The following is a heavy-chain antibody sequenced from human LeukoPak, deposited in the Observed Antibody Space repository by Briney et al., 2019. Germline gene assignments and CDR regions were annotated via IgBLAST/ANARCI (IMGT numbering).Heavy chain of an antibody. CDR3: ARAAGRYSSSSRSSFDY. Sequence: ASVKVSCKASGYTFTNYYIHWVRQAPGQGLEWMGVINPSDGSTGYAQKFQGRVTMTRDMSTSTVYMELSSLRSEDTAVYYCARAAGRYSSSSRSSFDYWGQGTLVTVSS. CDR1: GYTFTNYY. J-gene: IGHJ4*02. CDR2: INPSDGST. V-gene: IGHV1-46*01. D-gene: IGHD6-6*01.